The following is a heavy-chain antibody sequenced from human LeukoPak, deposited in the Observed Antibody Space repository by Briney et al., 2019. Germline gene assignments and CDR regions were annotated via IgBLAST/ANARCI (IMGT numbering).Heavy chain of an antibody. D-gene: IGHD6-6*01. Sequence: GRSLRLSCAASGFTFSSYGIHWVRQAPGKGLEWVAVIWYDGSNKYYADSVKGRFTISRDNSKNTLYLQMNSLRAEDTAVYYCARDHGRYSSSSYYWGQGTLVTVSS. CDR3: ARDHGRYSSSSYY. V-gene: IGHV3-33*01. CDR2: IWYDGSNK. CDR1: GFTFSSYG. J-gene: IGHJ4*02.